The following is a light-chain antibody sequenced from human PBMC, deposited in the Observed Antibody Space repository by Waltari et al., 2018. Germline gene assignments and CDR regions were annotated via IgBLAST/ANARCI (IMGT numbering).Light chain of an antibody. CDR3: QNHERLPAT. Sequence: SCRASQSVNKDLAGYQQRPGQAPRLLIYAASTRATGVPDRFSGSGFGTDFSLTISRLEPEDFAVYFCQNHERLPATFGQGTKVEIK. J-gene: IGKJ1*01. CDR2: AAS. CDR1: QSVNKD. V-gene: IGKV3-11*01.